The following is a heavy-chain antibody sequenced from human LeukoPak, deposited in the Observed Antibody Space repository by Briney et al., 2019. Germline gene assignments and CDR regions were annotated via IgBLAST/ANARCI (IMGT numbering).Heavy chain of an antibody. CDR3: ASSPDFLKGGWGPFDY. V-gene: IGHV4-30-4*08. D-gene: IGHD3-3*01. CDR1: GGSISSGDYY. Sequence: KTSETRSLACTVSGGSISSGDYYWSWIRQPPGKGLEWIGYIYYSGSTYYNPSLKSRVTTSVDTSKNQFSLKLSSVTAADTAVYYCASSPDFLKGGWGPFDYWGQGTLVTVSS. J-gene: IGHJ4*02. CDR2: IYYSGST.